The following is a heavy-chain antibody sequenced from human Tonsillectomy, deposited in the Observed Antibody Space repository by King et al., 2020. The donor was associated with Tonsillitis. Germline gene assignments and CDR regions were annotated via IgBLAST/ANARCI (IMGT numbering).Heavy chain of an antibody. D-gene: IGHD6-13*01. V-gene: IGHV3-30*18. CDR1: GFTFSSYG. CDR3: AKDGDSSSWTGYYNYNGMDV. J-gene: IGHJ6*02. CDR2: ISYDGSNK. Sequence: QVQLVESGGGVVQPGRSLRLSCAASGFTFSSYGMHWVRQAPGKGLEWVAVISYDGSNKYYADSVKGRFTISRDNSKNTLYLQMNSLRAEDTAVYYCAKDGDSSSWTGYYNYNGMDVWGQGTTVTVSS.